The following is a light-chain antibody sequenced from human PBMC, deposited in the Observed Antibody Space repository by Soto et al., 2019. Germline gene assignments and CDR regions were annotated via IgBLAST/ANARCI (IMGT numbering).Light chain of an antibody. Sequence: QSALTQPPSVSGSPGESVTISCTGISSDIGGYNYVSWYQQLPGKAPKVMIYDVTKRPSGVPDRFSGSNSGHTASLTISGLQAEDEADYYCCSYAGTTHVFGNGTKLTVL. CDR3: CSYAGTTHV. V-gene: IGLV2-11*01. CDR2: DVT. J-gene: IGLJ1*01. CDR1: SSDIGGYNY.